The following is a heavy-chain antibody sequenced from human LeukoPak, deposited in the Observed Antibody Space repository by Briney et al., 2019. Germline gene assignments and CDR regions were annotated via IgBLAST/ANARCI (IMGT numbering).Heavy chain of an antibody. CDR3: ARRSSSWYLPGYFDY. Sequence: EINHSGSTNYNPSLKSRVTISVDTSKNQFSLKLSSVTAADTAVYYCARRSSSWYLPGYFDYWGQGTLVTVSS. D-gene: IGHD6-13*01. V-gene: IGHV4-34*01. J-gene: IGHJ4*02. CDR2: INHSGST.